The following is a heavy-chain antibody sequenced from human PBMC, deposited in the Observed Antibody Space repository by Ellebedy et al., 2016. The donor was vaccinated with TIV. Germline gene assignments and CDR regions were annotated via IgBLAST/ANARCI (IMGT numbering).Heavy chain of an antibody. CDR1: GFTFSSYA. D-gene: IGHD3-10*01. CDR3: AKVVFIMVRVVYSFDY. V-gene: IGHV3-23*01. CDR2: ISGRGGST. J-gene: IGHJ4*01. Sequence: PGGSLRLSCAASGFTFSSYAMSWVRQAPGKWLEWVSCISGRGGSTYYADSVKGRFTSYRDNSKNTLYLQMNSLRAEDTDVYDGAKVVFIMVRVVYSFDYWGQGTLVTVSS.